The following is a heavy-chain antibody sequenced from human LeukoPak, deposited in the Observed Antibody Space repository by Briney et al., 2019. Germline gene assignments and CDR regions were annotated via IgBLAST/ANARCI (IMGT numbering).Heavy chain of an antibody. Sequence: GGSLRLSCTASGFTFGDYAMSWVRQAPGKGLEWVGFIRSKAYGGTTECAASVKGRFTISRDDSKSIAYLQMNSLKTEDTAVYYCTRDSHSRSYDILTGYYNPDYYYMDVWGKGTTVTVSS. CDR1: GFTFGDYA. CDR3: TRDSHSRSYDILTGYYNPDYYYMDV. V-gene: IGHV3-49*04. J-gene: IGHJ6*03. CDR2: IRSKAYGGTT. D-gene: IGHD3-9*01.